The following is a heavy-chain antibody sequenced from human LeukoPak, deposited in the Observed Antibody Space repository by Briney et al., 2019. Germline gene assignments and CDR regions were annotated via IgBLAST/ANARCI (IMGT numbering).Heavy chain of an antibody. CDR3: ARDPRIVGATNYYYYYMDV. J-gene: IGHJ6*03. D-gene: IGHD1-26*01. V-gene: IGHV1-18*01. CDR2: ISAYNGNT. CDR1: GYTFTSYG. Sequence: ASVKVSCKASGYTFTSYGISWVRQAPGQGLEWMGWISAYNGNTNYAQKLQGRVTMTRDTSISTAYMELSRLRSDDTAVYYCARDPRIVGATNYYYYYMDVWGKGTTVTISS.